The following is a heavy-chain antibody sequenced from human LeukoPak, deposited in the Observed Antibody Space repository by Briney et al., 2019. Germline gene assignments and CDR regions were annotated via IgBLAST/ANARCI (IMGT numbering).Heavy chain of an antibody. Sequence: SETLSLTCTVSGGSISSYYWSWIRQPPGKGLEWIGYIYYSGSTNYNPSLKSRVTISVDTSKNQFSLKLSSVTAADTAVYYCASLSLGILDYWGQGTLVTVSS. J-gene: IGHJ4*02. CDR3: ASLSLGILDY. V-gene: IGHV4-59*01. CDR2: IYYSGST. D-gene: IGHD7-27*01. CDR1: GGSISSYY.